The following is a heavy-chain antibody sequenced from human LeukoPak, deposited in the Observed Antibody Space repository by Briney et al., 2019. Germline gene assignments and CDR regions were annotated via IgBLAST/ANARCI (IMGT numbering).Heavy chain of an antibody. J-gene: IGHJ3*02. CDR2: INAGNGNT. CDR3: ATLITMIEGDAFDI. V-gene: IGHV1/OR15-3*01. CDR1: GYTFTSYY. D-gene: IGHD3-22*01. Sequence: ASVKVSCKASGYTFTSYYMHWVRQAPGQRLEWMGWINAGNGNTKYSQKFQGRVTMTEDTSTDTAYMELSSLRSEDTAVYYCATLITMIEGDAFDIWGQGTMVTVSS.